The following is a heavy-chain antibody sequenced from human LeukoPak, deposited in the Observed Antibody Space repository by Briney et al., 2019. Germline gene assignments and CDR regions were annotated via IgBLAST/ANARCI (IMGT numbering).Heavy chain of an antibody. Sequence: PGGSLRLSCTASGFTFRDYAMSWVRRAPGRGLEWVSLIFGNGAGTYYADSVKGRFTISRDNSKNTLYLQMTSLRGEDTAVYYCAKFNXWEVRDXXFDYWGQXXQVT. J-gene: IGHJ4*02. CDR2: IFGNGAGT. CDR1: GFTFRDYA. CDR3: AKFNXWEVRDXXFDY. D-gene: IGHD1-26*01. V-gene: IGHV3-23*01.